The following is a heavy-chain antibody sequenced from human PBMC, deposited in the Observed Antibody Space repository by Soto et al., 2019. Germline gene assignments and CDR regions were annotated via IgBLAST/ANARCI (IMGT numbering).Heavy chain of an antibody. CDR2: IIPIFGTA. J-gene: IGHJ4*02. Sequence: SVKVSCKASGGTFSSYAISWVRQAPGQGLEWMGGIIPIFGTANYAQKFQGRVTITADESTSTAYMELSSLRSEDTAVYYFARDDHDSSGYAVSLYYFDYWGQGTLVTVSS. CDR3: ARDDHDSSGYAVSLYYFDY. V-gene: IGHV1-69*13. CDR1: GGTFSSYA. D-gene: IGHD3-22*01.